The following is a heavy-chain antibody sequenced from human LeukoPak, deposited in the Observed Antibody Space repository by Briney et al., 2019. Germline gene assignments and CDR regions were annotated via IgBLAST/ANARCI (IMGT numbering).Heavy chain of an antibody. D-gene: IGHD6-19*01. J-gene: IGHJ4*02. Sequence: GASVKVSCKTSGYTFNSFGITWLRQAPGQGLEWLGWISAYKDFTSHAQKFQDRIIMTTDTSTTTAYMELTNLKSGDTAVYYCAREAVSFVAVAKDGYFVFWGQGTLVTVSS. CDR1: GYTFNSFG. CDR3: AREAVSFVAVAKDGYFVF. CDR2: ISAYKDFT. V-gene: IGHV1-18*01.